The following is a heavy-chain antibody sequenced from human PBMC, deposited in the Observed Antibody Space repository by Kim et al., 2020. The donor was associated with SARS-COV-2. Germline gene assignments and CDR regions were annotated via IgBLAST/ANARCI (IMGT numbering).Heavy chain of an antibody. Sequence: GGSLRLSCAASGFTFSSYWMSWVRQAPGKGLEWVANIKQDGSEKYYVDSVKGRFTISRDNAKNSLYLQMNSLRAEDTAVYYCARDWVAARYDYYYYYGMDVGGQGTTATVSS. J-gene: IGHJ6*02. CDR1: GFTFSSYW. CDR3: ARDWVAARYDYYYYYGMDV. V-gene: IGHV3-7*03. D-gene: IGHD6-6*01. CDR2: IKQDGSEK.